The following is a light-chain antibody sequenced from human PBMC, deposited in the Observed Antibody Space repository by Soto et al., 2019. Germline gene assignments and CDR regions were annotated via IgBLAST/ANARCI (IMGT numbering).Light chain of an antibody. CDR1: QRVSSSY. CDR2: GAS. Sequence: EIVLTQSTGTLSLSPGERATLSCRASQRVSSSYLAWYQQKPGQAPRLLIYGASSRATGIPDRFSGSGSGTDVTLTISRLEPEDFALYYCQQYGSSLFTFGPGTKVDIK. V-gene: IGKV3-20*01. CDR3: QQYGSSLFT. J-gene: IGKJ3*01.